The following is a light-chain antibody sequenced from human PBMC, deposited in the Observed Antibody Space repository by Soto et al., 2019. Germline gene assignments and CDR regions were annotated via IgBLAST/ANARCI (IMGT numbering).Light chain of an antibody. V-gene: IGLV2-11*01. CDR1: SSDVGGYNY. J-gene: IGLJ1*01. Sequence: QSALTQPRSVSGSPGQSVTISCTGTSSDVGGYNYVSWYQQHTGKAPKLMIYDVSKRPSGVPDRFSGSKSGNTASLTISGLQAEDEADYYCCSSAGSYSYVFGTGTKLTVL. CDR3: CSSAGSYSYV. CDR2: DVS.